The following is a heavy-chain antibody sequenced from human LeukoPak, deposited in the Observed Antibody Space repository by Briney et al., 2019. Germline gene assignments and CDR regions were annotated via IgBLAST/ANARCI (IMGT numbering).Heavy chain of an antibody. Sequence: PGESLKISCRGSGYSFTSYWLGWVRQMPRKGLEWMGIIYPGDSDTRYSPSFQGQVTISADKSISTAYLQWSSLKASDTAMYYCARHYLSSGSYHLDVWGKGTTVTISS. CDR3: ARHYLSSGSYHLDV. D-gene: IGHD3-10*01. CDR2: IYPGDSDT. V-gene: IGHV5-51*01. CDR1: GYSFTSYW. J-gene: IGHJ6*04.